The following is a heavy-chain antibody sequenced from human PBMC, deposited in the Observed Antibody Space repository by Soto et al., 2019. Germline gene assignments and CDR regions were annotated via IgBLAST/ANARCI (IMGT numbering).Heavy chain of an antibody. Sequence: EVQLVESGGGLIQPGGCLRLYCVASGFIVSSNQMSWVRQAPGKGLEWVSVIYSGHTTYYADSVEGRFTISRDDSKNTLYLQMNSLRVEDTAVYYCVRGPSDHKLRLVEWPYGDYWGQGALVTVSS. CDR3: VRGPSDHKLRLVEWPYGDY. CDR2: IYSGHTT. D-gene: IGHD3-3*01. CDR1: GFIVSSNQ. J-gene: IGHJ4*02. V-gene: IGHV3-53*01.